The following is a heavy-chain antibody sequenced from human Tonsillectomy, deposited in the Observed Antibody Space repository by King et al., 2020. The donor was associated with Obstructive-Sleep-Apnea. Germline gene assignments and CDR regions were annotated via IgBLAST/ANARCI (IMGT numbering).Heavy chain of an antibody. CDR3: ARTGVAGIIGWFDP. D-gene: IGHD6-19*01. Sequence: QLQESGPGLVKPSETLSLTCTVSGDSISSYYWSWIRQPPGKGLEWIGYIYYTGSTNYNPSLKSRVTISVDTAKNQFSLKLRSVTAADTAVYYCARTGVAGIIGWFDPWGQGTLVTVSS. V-gene: IGHV4-59*01. J-gene: IGHJ5*02. CDR1: GDSISSYY. CDR2: IYYTGST.